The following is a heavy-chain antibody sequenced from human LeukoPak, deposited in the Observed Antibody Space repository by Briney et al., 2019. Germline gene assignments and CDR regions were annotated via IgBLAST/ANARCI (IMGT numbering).Heavy chain of an antibody. V-gene: IGHV4-39*01. CDR3: ARQLGAAERAFDY. CDR2: IYYTGQT. CDR1: GGSISSSRYY. Sequence: SETLSLTCTVSGGSISSSRYYWGWIRQPPGKGLEWIGTIYYTGQTYYNPSLKSRVTMSADTSKNQFSLNLSSVTASDTAVYYCARQLGAAERAFDYRGQGTLVTVSS. J-gene: IGHJ4*02. D-gene: IGHD2-15*01.